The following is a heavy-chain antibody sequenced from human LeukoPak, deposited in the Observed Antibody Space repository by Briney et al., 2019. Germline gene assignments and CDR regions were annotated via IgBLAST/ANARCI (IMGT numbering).Heavy chain of an antibody. Sequence: PGGSLRLSCAASGFTFSSYGMHWVRQAPGKGLEWVAVISYDGSNKYYADSVKGRFTISRDNSKNTLYLQMNSLRAEDTAVYYCARDGGIAVAGSVLDYWGQGTLVTVSS. CDR2: ISYDGSNK. D-gene: IGHD6-19*01. J-gene: IGHJ4*02. CDR1: GFTFSSYG. CDR3: ARDGGIAVAGSVLDY. V-gene: IGHV3-30*03.